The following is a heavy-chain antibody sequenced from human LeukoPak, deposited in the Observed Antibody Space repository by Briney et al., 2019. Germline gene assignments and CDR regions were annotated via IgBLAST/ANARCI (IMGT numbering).Heavy chain of an antibody. Sequence: GGSLRLSCAASGFTFSSYAMSWVRQAPGQGLEWVSAISGSGGSTYYADSVKGRFTISRDNSKNTLYLQMNSLRAEDTAVYYCAKGSGIAVAGIGGSYFDYWGQGTLVTVSS. V-gene: IGHV3-23*01. J-gene: IGHJ4*02. CDR1: GFTFSSYA. CDR2: ISGSGGST. CDR3: AKGSGIAVAGIGGSYFDY. D-gene: IGHD6-19*01.